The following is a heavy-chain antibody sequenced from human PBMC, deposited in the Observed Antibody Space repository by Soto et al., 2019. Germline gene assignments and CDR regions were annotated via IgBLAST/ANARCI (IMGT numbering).Heavy chain of an antibody. CDR1: GFTFNDYA. CDR2: ISHDGNNK. D-gene: IGHD3-10*01. J-gene: IGHJ4*02. Sequence: QVQLVESGGGVVQPGRSLRLSCAASGFTFNDYAMHWVRQAPGKGLEWVAVISHDGNNKLYADSVKGRFTISRDNSKNTVYLQMNSLRAEDTAVFYCASVGTLVRGAYYFDYWGQGTLVTVPS. CDR3: ASVGTLVRGAYYFDY. V-gene: IGHV3-30-3*01.